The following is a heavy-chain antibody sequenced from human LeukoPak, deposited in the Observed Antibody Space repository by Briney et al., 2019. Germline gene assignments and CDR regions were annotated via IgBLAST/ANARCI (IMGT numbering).Heavy chain of an antibody. CDR3: ARDRTGTTRNSYYYYYGMDV. V-gene: IGHV3-33*01. D-gene: IGHD1-7*01. CDR1: GFTFSSYG. J-gene: IGHJ6*02. Sequence: GGSLRLSCAASGFTFSSYGMHWVRQAPGKGLEWVAVIWYDGSNKYYADSVKGRFTISRDNSKNTLYLQMNSLRAEDTAVYYCARDRTGTTRNSYYYYYGMDVWGQGTTVTVSS. CDR2: IWYDGSNK.